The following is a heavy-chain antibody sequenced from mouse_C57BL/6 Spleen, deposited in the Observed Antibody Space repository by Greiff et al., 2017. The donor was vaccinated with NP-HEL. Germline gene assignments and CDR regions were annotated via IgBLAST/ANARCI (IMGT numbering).Heavy chain of an antibody. D-gene: IGHD2-4*01. CDR3: ARSLLYDYDRGFDY. CDR1: GYTFTSYW. Sequence: QVQLQQPGAELVRPGSSVKLSCKASGYTFTSYWMDWVKQRPGQGLEWIGNIYPSDSENHYNQKFKDKATLTVDKSSSTAYMQLSSLTSEDSAVYYCARSLLYDYDRGFDYWGQGTTLTVSS. CDR2: IYPSDSEN. J-gene: IGHJ2*01. V-gene: IGHV1-61*01.